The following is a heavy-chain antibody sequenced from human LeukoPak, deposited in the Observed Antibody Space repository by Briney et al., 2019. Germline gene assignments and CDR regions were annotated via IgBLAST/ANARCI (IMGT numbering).Heavy chain of an antibody. J-gene: IGHJ5*02. Sequence: GGSLGLSCAASGFTFSDSAIHWVRQSSGKGLEWIGHMDKETNLYATALAASVKGRFTVSRDDSKNTAYLHMNSLKTEGTALYYCTRDSGTYNWFDPWGQGTLVTVSS. D-gene: IGHD1-26*01. CDR3: TRDSGTYNWFDP. V-gene: IGHV3-73*01. CDR1: GFTFSDSA. CDR2: MDKETNLYAT.